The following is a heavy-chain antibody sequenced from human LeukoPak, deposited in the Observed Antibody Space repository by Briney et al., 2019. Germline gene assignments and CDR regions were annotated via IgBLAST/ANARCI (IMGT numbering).Heavy chain of an antibody. D-gene: IGHD4-11*01. CDR2: INPNSGGT. CDR1: GYTFTGYY. V-gene: IGHV1-2*02. Sequence: GASVKVSCKASGYTFTGYYMHWVRQAPGQGLEWMGWINPNSGGTNYAQKFQGRVTMTRDTSISTAYMELSRLRSDDTAVYYCARDPRTTVTTSRSVTAHDGWGQGTLVTVSS. J-gene: IGHJ4*02. CDR3: ARDPRTTVTTSRSVTAHDG.